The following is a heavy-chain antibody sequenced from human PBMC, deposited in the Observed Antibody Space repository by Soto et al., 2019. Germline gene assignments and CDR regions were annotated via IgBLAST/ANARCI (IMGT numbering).Heavy chain of an antibody. J-gene: IGHJ4*02. CDR1: GYSFTSYW. Sequence: XXSLKISCKGSGYSFTSYWSDWVRQMPGKGLEWMGIIYPGDSDTRYSPSFQGQVTMSADKSISTAYLQWRSLKASDTAMYYCARRGGYDYFDYWGQGTLVTVSS. CDR3: ARRGGYDYFDY. V-gene: IGHV5-51*01. CDR2: IYPGDSDT. D-gene: IGHD5-12*01.